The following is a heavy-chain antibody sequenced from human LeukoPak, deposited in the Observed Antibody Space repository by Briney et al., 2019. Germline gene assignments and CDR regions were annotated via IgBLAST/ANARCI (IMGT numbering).Heavy chain of an antibody. CDR1: GGSISSYY. V-gene: IGHV4-59*01. CDR2: IYYSGST. CDR3: ARGSEDSSGYYADY. D-gene: IGHD3-22*01. J-gene: IGHJ4*02. Sequence: PSETLSLTCTVSGGSISSYYWSWIRQPPGKGLEWIGYIYYSGSTNYNPSLKSRVTISVDTSKNQFSLKLSSVTAADTAVYYCARGSEDSSGYYADYWGQGTLVTVSS.